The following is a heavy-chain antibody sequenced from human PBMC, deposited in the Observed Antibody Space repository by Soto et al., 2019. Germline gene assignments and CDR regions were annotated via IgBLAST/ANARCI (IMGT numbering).Heavy chain of an antibody. CDR2: LVPVFGTA. CDR3: ARSPGVLDY. Sequence: QVQLVQSGAEVKKPGSSVKVSCKASGSTFSSLAISWVRQAPGQGLEWMGGLVPVFGTANYAQKFPDRVTITADKSTSTSYMELSSLRSEDTAVYYCARSPGVLDYWGQGTLVTVSS. V-gene: IGHV1-69*06. D-gene: IGHD3-10*01. CDR1: GSTFSSLA. J-gene: IGHJ4*02.